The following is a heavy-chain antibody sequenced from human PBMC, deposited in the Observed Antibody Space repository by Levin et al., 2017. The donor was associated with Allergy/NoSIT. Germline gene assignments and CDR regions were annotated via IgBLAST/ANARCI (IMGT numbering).Heavy chain of an antibody. CDR3: ARDAVSVAGTSDAFDI. CDR1: GFTVSSNY. V-gene: IGHV3-66*02. Sequence: PGGSLRLSCAASGFTVSSNYMSWVRQAPGKGLEWVSVIYSGGSTYYADSVKGRFTISRDNSKNTLYLQMNSLRAEDTAVYYCARDAVSVAGTSDAFDIWGQGTMVTVSS. D-gene: IGHD6-19*01. J-gene: IGHJ3*02. CDR2: IYSGGST.